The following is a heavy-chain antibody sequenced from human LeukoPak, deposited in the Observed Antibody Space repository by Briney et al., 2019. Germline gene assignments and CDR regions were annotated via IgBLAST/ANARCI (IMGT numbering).Heavy chain of an antibody. D-gene: IGHD3-3*01. Sequence: PGGSLRLSCAASGFTFSSYAMSWFRQAPAKGLEWVSAISGSGGSTYYADSVKGRFTISRDNSKNTLYLQMNSLKTEDTAVYYCTTHEIRFLEWLPRYYFDYWGQGTLVTVSS. CDR2: ISGSGGST. J-gene: IGHJ4*02. CDR1: GFTFSSYA. CDR3: TTHEIRFLEWLPRYYFDY. V-gene: IGHV3-23*01.